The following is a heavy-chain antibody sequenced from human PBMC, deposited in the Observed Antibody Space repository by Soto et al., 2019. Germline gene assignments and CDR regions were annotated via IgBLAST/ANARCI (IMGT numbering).Heavy chain of an antibody. Sequence: SVKVSCKASGGTFSSYAISWVRQAPGQGLEWMGGIIPIFGTANYAQKFQGRVTITADKSTSTAYMELSSLRSEDTAVYYCARGGSYCSSTSCYPPAGYYYYGMDVWGQGTTVTVSS. CDR1: GGTFSSYA. V-gene: IGHV1-69*06. CDR2: IIPIFGTA. J-gene: IGHJ6*02. D-gene: IGHD2-2*01. CDR3: ARGGSYCSSTSCYPPAGYYYYGMDV.